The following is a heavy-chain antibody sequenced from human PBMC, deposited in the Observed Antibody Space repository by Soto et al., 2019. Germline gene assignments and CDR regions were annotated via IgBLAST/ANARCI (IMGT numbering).Heavy chain of an antibody. CDR2: MNPNSGNT. J-gene: IGHJ6*02. CDR3: ARSGHGPYYYGMDV. Sequence: QVQLVQSGAEVKKPGASVKVSCKASGYTFTSYDINWVRQATGQGLEWMGWMNPNSGNTGYAQKFQGRVTMTRNTSRSTAYMELSSLRSEDTAGYYCARSGHGPYYYGMDVWGQGTTGTVSS. V-gene: IGHV1-8*01. CDR1: GYTFTSYD.